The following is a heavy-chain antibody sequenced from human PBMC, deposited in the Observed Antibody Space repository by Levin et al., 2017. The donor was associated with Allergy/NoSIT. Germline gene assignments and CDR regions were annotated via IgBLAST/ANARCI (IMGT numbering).Heavy chain of an antibody. Sequence: PGGSLRLSCAASGFVFSIYAMSWVRQAPGKGLEWVSTISSNGGNTYYADSVKGRVTISRDNSKNTLYLQMNSLRAEDTAVYYCAKDPPSRFYFDYWGQGTLVTVSS. CDR1: GFVFSIYA. J-gene: IGHJ4*02. D-gene: IGHD2-2*01. CDR3: AKDPPSRFYFDY. V-gene: IGHV3-23*01. CDR2: ISSNGGNT.